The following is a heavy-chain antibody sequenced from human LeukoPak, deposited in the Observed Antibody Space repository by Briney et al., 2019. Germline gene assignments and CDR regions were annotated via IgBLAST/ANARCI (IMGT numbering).Heavy chain of an antibody. CDR1: GFTLSSYG. V-gene: IGHV3-23*01. CDR2: LSARGDST. J-gene: IGHJ4*02. CDR3: AKRDCSDNNCYFVN. D-gene: IGHD1-20*01. Sequence: AGGSPRLYCAASGFTLSSYGMSWVRQAPAKGLEWVSTLSARGDSTYYVDSVKGRFTISRDNSKNTLYLQMDSLRVEDTAVYFCAKRDCSDNNCYFVNWGQGTLVTVSS.